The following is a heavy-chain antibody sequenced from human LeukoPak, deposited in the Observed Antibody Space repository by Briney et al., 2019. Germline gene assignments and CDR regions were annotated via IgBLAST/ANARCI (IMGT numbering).Heavy chain of an antibody. CDR2: ISGSGGST. CDR1: GFTFSSYA. Sequence: GGSLRLSCAASGFTFSSYAMSWVRQAPGKGLEWVSAISGSGGSTYYADSVKGRFTISRDNSKHTLYLQMNSLRAEDTAVYYCAKGDYYDSSGYDYWGQGTLVTVSS. J-gene: IGHJ4*02. V-gene: IGHV3-23*01. D-gene: IGHD3-22*01. CDR3: AKGDYYDSSGYDY.